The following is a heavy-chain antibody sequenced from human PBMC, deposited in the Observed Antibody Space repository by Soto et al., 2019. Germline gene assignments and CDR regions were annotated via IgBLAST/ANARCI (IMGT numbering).Heavy chain of an antibody. CDR2: ISSSSSTI. V-gene: IGHV3-48*01. D-gene: IGHD3-3*01. Sequence: GGSLRLSCAASGFTFSSYSMNWVRQAPGKGLEWVSYISSSSSTIYYADSVKGRFTISRDNAKNSLYLQMNSLRAEHTAVYYCAREAAITIFGGIHYYYYMDVWGKGTTVTVSS. CDR1: GFTFSSYS. CDR3: AREAAITIFGGIHYYYYMDV. J-gene: IGHJ6*03.